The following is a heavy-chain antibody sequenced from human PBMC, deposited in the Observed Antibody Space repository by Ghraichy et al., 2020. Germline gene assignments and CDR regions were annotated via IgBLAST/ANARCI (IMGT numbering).Heavy chain of an antibody. J-gene: IGHJ4*02. CDR1: GVSISTYY. D-gene: IGHD2-15*01. Sequence: SETLSLTCTVSGVSISTYYWNWIRQPPGRELEWIGYIYYSGSTKNNPSLKSRVTISVDTSKNQFSLNLSSVTAADTAVYYCARADYCSGGDCYRPFDYWGQGTLVTVSS. V-gene: IGHV4-59*01. CDR2: IYYSGST. CDR3: ARADYCSGGDCYRPFDY.